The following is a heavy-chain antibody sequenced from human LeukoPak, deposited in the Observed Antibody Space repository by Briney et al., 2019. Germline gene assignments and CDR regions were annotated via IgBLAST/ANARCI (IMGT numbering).Heavy chain of an antibody. CDR3: ARVSPGYYDTLTGYNWFDP. CDR1: GGTFSSYA. Sequence: SVKVSCKASGGTFSSYAISWVRQAPGQGLEWMGGIIPIFGTANYAQKFQGRVTITTDESTSTAYMELSSLRSEDTAVYYCARVSPGYYDTLTGYNWFDPWGQGTLVTVSS. V-gene: IGHV1-69*05. CDR2: IIPIFGTA. D-gene: IGHD3-9*01. J-gene: IGHJ5*02.